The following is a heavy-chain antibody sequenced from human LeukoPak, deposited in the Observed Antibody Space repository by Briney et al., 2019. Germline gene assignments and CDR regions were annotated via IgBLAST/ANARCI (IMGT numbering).Heavy chain of an antibody. V-gene: IGHV1-69*06. Sequence: SVKVSCKASGGTFSSYAISWVRQAPGQGLEWMGGIIPIFGTANYAQKFQGRVTITADKSTSTAYMELSSLRSEDTAVYYCARDSARERGLWFDPWSQGTLVTVSS. J-gene: IGHJ5*02. CDR1: GGTFSSYA. D-gene: IGHD3-16*01. CDR3: ARDSARERGLWFDP. CDR2: IIPIFGTA.